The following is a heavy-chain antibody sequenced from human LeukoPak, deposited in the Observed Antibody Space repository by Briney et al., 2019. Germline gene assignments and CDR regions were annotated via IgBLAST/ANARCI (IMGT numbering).Heavy chain of an antibody. CDR2: ISGSGGST. Sequence: GGSLRLSCAASGFTFSSYTMSWVRQAPGKGLEWVSGISGSGGSTYYADSVKGRFTISRENSRNTLYLQMNNLRAEDTAVYYCAKDSSIMMLVIITTWGQGTLVTVSS. D-gene: IGHD3-22*01. V-gene: IGHV3-23*01. CDR1: GFTFSSYT. J-gene: IGHJ5*02. CDR3: AKDSSIMMLVIITT.